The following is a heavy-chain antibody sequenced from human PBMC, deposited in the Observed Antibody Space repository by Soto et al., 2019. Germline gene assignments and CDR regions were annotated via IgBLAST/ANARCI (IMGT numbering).Heavy chain of an antibody. D-gene: IGHD5-18*01. CDR2: IYPGDSET. V-gene: IGHV5-51*01. CDR1: GDSLSNYW. J-gene: IGHJ4*02. Sequence: PXESLKIYRKASGDSLSNYWLVWVCQKPGKGLEWMGVIYPGDSETTYSPSFEGQVIISVDRSRGTAFLEWSSLKASDTAMYYCARPGAPTDTVVYDFWGQGTQVTVSS. CDR3: ARPGAPTDTVVYDF.